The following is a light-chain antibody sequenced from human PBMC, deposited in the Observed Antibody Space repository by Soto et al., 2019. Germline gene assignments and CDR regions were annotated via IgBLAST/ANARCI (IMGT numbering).Light chain of an antibody. CDR2: DAS. V-gene: IGKV3-11*01. J-gene: IGKJ4*01. Sequence: EIVLTQSPATLSLSPGERATLSCRASQSVSSYLAWYQQKPGQAPRLLFYDASNRATGIPARFSGSGSGTDFTLTISSLEPEDFAVYYCQQRSYWPPLPFVGGTKVEIK. CDR1: QSVSSY. CDR3: QQRSYWPPLP.